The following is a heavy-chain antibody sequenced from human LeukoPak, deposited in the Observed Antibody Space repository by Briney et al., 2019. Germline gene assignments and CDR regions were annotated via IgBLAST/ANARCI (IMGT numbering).Heavy chain of an antibody. CDR1: GFTFSSYA. V-gene: IGHV3-30-3*01. J-gene: IGHJ4*02. Sequence: GRSLRLSCAASGFTFSSYAVHWVRQAPGKGLEWVAVISYDGSNKYYADSVKGRFTISRDNSKNTLYLQMNSLRAEDTAVYYCARDWYRFDCWGQGTLVTVSS. CDR2: ISYDGSNK. D-gene: IGHD6-13*01. CDR3: ARDWYRFDC.